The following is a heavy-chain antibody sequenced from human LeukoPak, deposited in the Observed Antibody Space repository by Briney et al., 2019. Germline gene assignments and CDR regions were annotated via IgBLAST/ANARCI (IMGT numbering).Heavy chain of an antibody. D-gene: IGHD6-19*01. Sequence: GSLRLSCATSGFSFTNYGMNWVRPAAGKGLEWVSYISSSAILYADAVKGRFTISRDNAKNSLFLQMNSLRAEDTAVYYCVRGGYSSGWYSSPDYWGQGTLVTVSS. V-gene: IGHV3-48*04. CDR1: GFSFTNYG. CDR2: ISSSAI. CDR3: VRGGYSSGWYSSPDY. J-gene: IGHJ4*02.